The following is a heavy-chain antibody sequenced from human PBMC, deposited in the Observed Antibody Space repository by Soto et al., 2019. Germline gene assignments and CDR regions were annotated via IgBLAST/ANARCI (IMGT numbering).Heavy chain of an antibody. CDR2: IIPIFGTV. CDR1: GGTFSSYA. D-gene: IGHD2-15*01. Sequence: GASVKVSCKASGGTFSSYAISWVRQAPGQGLEWMGGIIPIFGTVNYAQKFQGRVTITADESTSTAYMELSSLRSEDTAVYYCARDRYCSGGSCYSYYYYYGMDVWGQGTTVTVSS. V-gene: IGHV1-69*13. CDR3: ARDRYCSGGSCYSYYYYYGMDV. J-gene: IGHJ6*02.